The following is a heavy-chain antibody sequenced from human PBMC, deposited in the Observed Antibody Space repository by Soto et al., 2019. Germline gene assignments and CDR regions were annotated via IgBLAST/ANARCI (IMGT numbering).Heavy chain of an antibody. J-gene: IGHJ5*01. Sequence: SETLSLTCNVSGDSIFSSRYYWTWIRQPPGKGLEWIGNIFYTGSTYYNPSLKSRVTISVDTSKNQFSLNLSSVTAADTAVYYCAIHKYPEYHSGWLMVSLRHGILVTVS. D-gene: IGHD2-8*01. CDR2: IFYTGST. V-gene: IGHV4-39*07. CDR3: AIHKYPEYHSGWLMVS. CDR1: GDSIFSSRYY.